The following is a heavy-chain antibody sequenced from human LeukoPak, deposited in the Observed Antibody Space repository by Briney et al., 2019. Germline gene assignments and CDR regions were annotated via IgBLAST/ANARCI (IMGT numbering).Heavy chain of an antibody. D-gene: IGHD7-27*01. J-gene: IGHJ4*02. CDR3: VRDGNWGPNY. Sequence: GGSLRLSCAASGFTFSSYPINWVRQAPGKGLEWVSSIGTSSSSIYYADSVKGRFTISRDNAKSSLYLQMNSLRAEDTAVYYCVRDGNWGPNYWGQGTLVTVSS. CDR1: GFTFSSYP. CDR2: IGTSSSSI. V-gene: IGHV3-21*01.